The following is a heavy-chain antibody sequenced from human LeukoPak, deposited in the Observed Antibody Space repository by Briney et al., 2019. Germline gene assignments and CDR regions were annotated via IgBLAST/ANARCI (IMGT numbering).Heavy chain of an antibody. Sequence: GGSLRLSCAASGFTFSSYSMNWVRQAPGKGLEWVSSISSSSSYIYYADSVKGRFTISRDNAKNSLYLQMNSLRAEDTAVYYCARAAGRWLQLPLDYWGQGALVTVSS. J-gene: IGHJ4*02. CDR1: GFTFSSYS. V-gene: IGHV3-21*01. CDR2: ISSSSSYI. D-gene: IGHD5-24*01. CDR3: ARAAGRWLQLPLDY.